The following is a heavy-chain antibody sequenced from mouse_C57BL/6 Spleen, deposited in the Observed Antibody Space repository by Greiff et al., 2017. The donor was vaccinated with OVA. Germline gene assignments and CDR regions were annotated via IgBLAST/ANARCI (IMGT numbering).Heavy chain of an antibody. CDR3: ASLYGLWYFDV. D-gene: IGHD1-1*02. Sequence: VQLQQPGAELVKPGASVKLSCKASGYTFTSYWMHWVKQRPGQGLEWIGMIHPNSGSTNYNEKFKSKATLTVDKSSSTAYMQLSSLTSEDSAVYCCASLYGLWYFDVWGTGTTVTVSS. J-gene: IGHJ1*03. V-gene: IGHV1-64*01. CDR2: IHPNSGST. CDR1: GYTFTSYW.